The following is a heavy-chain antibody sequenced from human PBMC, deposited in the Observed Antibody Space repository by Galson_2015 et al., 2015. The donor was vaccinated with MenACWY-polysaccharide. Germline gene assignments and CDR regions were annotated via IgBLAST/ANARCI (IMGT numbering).Heavy chain of an antibody. Sequence: SVKVSCTASGDTFRRFAISWVRQAPGRRPECLGRIIPSLGKGDYSQNFRGRVTITEDKHKSTAHMELSSLKAEDTAVYYCARDSVWDHVGENGFDVWGHGTLVTVSS. CDR1: GDTFRRFA. V-gene: IGHV1-69*04. CDR3: ARDSVWDHVGENGFDV. CDR2: IIPSLGKG. J-gene: IGHJ3*01. D-gene: IGHD1-26*01.